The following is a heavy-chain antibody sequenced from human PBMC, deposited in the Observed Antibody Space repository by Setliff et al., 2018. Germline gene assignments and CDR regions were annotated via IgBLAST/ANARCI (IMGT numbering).Heavy chain of an antibody. J-gene: IGHJ4*02. V-gene: IGHV3-7*01. D-gene: IGHD3-22*01. CDR3: ARDDGILYDSSGYPDY. Sequence: GGSLRLSCAASGFMFSNHWMSWVRQAPGKGLEWVANIRQDGSQKYYVGSVRGRFTISRDNAKSSLYLQMNSLRGEDTAMYYCARDDGILYDSSGYPDYWGQGTLVTVSS. CDR1: GFMFSNHW. CDR2: IRQDGSQK.